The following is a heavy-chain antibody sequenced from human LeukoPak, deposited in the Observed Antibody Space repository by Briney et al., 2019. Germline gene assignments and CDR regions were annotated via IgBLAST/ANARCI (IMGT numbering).Heavy chain of an antibody. CDR3: AKAPYVLRFLEWLTHFDY. CDR1: GFTFSSYA. D-gene: IGHD3-3*01. J-gene: IGHJ4*02. Sequence: GGSLRLSCAASGFTFSSYAMHWVRQAPGKGLEWVAVISYDGSNKYYADSVKGRFTISRDNSKNTLYLQMSSLRAEDTAVYYCAKAPYVLRFLEWLTHFDYWGQGTLVTVSS. CDR2: ISYDGSNK. V-gene: IGHV3-30*04.